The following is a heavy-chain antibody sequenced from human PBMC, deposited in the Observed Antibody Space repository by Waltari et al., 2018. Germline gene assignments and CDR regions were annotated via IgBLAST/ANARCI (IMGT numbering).Heavy chain of an antibody. CDR3: ARGLRITIFGVVIPGGYNWFDP. J-gene: IGHJ5*02. CDR2: INHSGST. V-gene: IGHV4-34*01. Sequence: QVQLQQWGAGLLKPSETLSLTCAVYGGSFSGYYWSWLRQPPGKGLEWIGEINHSGSTNYNPSLKSRVTRSVDTSKNQFSLKLSSVTAADTAVYYCARGLRITIFGVVIPGGYNWFDPWGQGTLVTVSS. D-gene: IGHD3-3*01. CDR1: GGSFSGYY.